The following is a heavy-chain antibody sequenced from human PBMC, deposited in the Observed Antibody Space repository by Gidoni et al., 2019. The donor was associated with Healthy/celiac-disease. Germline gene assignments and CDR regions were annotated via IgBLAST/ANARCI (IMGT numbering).Heavy chain of an antibody. Sequence: QVQLVQSGAEVKKPGASVKVSCKASGYTFTSYGISWVRQAPGQGLEWMGWISAYNGNTNYAQKLQGRVTMTTDTSTSTAYMELRSLRSDDTAVYYCARLVLRYFDWLYGPYGMDVWGQGTTVTVSS. D-gene: IGHD3-9*01. CDR1: GYTFTSYG. CDR3: ARLVLRYFDWLYGPYGMDV. CDR2: ISAYNGNT. J-gene: IGHJ6*02. V-gene: IGHV1-18*01.